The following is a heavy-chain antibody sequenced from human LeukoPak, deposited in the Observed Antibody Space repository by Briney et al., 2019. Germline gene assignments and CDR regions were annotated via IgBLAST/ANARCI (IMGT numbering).Heavy chain of an antibody. CDR3: ATYYDKSGYYGRHDY. D-gene: IGHD3-22*01. J-gene: IGHJ4*02. V-gene: IGHV3-23*01. CDR2: ISGNGDST. Sequence: GGSLRLSCAASKITFSTYAMSWVRQAPGKGLEWVSAISGNGDSTYYADSVKGRFTISRDNSKNTVYLQMNSLRAEDTAVYYCATYYDKSGYYGRHDYWGQGTLVSVSS. CDR1: KITFSTYA.